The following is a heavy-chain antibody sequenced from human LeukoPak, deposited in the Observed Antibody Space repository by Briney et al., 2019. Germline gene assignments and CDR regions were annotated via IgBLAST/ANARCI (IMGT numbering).Heavy chain of an antibody. Sequence: ASVKVSCKASGYTFTSYGISWVRQAPGKGLEWMGWISTYNVNTNYAQKLQGRVTMTTDTSTSTAYMELRSLRSEDTAVYYCAGGMGQQLVPLDYWGQGTLVTVSS. CDR1: GYTFTSYG. V-gene: IGHV1-18*01. CDR2: ISTYNVNT. D-gene: IGHD6-13*01. CDR3: AGGMGQQLVPLDY. J-gene: IGHJ4*02.